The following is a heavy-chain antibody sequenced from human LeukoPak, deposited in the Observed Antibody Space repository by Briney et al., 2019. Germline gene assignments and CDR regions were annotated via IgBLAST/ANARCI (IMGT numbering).Heavy chain of an antibody. CDR1: GYTFTGYY. J-gene: IGHJ4*02. CDR2: INPNSGGT. D-gene: IGHD3-10*01. V-gene: IGHV1-2*02. Sequence: ASVKVSCKASGYTFTGYYMHWVRQAPGQGLEWMGWINPNSGGTNYAQKFQGRVTMTRDTSISTAYMELSRPRSDDTAVYYCARVDYGSGSYYKPVARDYWGQGTLVTVSS. CDR3: ARVDYGSGSYYKPVARDY.